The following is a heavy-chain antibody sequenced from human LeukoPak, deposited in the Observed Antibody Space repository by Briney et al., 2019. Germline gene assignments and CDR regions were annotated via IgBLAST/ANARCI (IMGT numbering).Heavy chain of an antibody. J-gene: IGHJ4*02. CDR3: ARGSRITIFGVVGNDY. V-gene: IGHV3-64*01. CDR1: GFTFSSYA. D-gene: IGHD3-3*01. Sequence: PGGSLRLSCAASGFTFSSYAMHWVRQAPGKGLEYVSAISSNGGSTYYANSVMGRFTISRDNSKNTLYLQMGSLRAEDMAVYYCARGSRITIFGVVGNDYWGQGTLVTVSS. CDR2: ISSNGGST.